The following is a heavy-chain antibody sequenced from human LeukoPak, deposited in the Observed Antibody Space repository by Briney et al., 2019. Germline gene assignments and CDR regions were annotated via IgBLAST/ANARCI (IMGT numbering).Heavy chain of an antibody. V-gene: IGHV4-31*03. CDR3: ARDHYGSGSYYTTPFDY. J-gene: IGHJ4*02. D-gene: IGHD3-10*01. Sequence: PSQTLSLTCTVSGGSISSGGYYWSWIRQHPGKGLEWIGYIYYSGSTYYNPSLKSRVTISVDTSKNQFSLKLSSVTAADTAVYYCARDHYGSGSYYTTPFDYWGQGTLVTVSS. CDR2: IYYSGST. CDR1: GGSISSGGYY.